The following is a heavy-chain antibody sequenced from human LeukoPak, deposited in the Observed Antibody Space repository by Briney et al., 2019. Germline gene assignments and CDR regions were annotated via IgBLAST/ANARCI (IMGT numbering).Heavy chain of an antibody. CDR3: ARDLGWNYV. CDR2: IYYSEST. Sequence: PSETLSLTCTVSGGSISSGDCYWSWIRQPPGKGLEWIGYIYYSESTYYNPSLKSRVTISVDTSKSQLSLKLSSVTAADTAVYYCARDLGWNYVWGQGTLVTVSS. CDR1: GGSISSGDCY. V-gene: IGHV4-30-4*08. J-gene: IGHJ4*02. D-gene: IGHD1-7*01.